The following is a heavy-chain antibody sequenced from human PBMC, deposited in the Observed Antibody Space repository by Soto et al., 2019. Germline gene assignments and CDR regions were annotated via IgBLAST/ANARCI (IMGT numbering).Heavy chain of an antibody. D-gene: IGHD2-21*02. Sequence: GGSLRLSCEASGFSFSTYSMHWARQAPGKGLEWVSSIGRRSDIYYADSVKGRFTISRDNAKNSVSLQMNSLRDEDTAVYYCAREETAWPLAYGLDVWGQGTTVTVSS. J-gene: IGHJ6*02. CDR1: GFSFSTYS. CDR3: AREETAWPLAYGLDV. CDR2: IGRRSDI. V-gene: IGHV3-21*01.